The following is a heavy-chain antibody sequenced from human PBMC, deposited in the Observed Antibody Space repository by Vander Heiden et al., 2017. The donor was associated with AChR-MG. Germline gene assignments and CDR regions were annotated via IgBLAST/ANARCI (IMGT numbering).Heavy chain of an antibody. D-gene: IGHD3-16*01. CDR3: ARLRRKWGRAFDI. CDR1: GFTFSSYW. CDR2: IKQDGSEK. V-gene: IGHV3-7*01. J-gene: IGHJ3*02. Sequence: EVQLVESGGGLVQPGGSLRPSCAASGFTFSSYWMSWVRQAPGKGLEWVANIKQDGSEKYYVDSVKGRFTISRDNAKNSLYLQMNSLRAEDTAVYYCARLRRKWGRAFDIWGQGTMVTVSS.